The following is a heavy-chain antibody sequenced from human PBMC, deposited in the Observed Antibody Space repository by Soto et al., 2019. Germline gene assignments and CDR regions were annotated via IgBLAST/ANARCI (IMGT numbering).Heavy chain of an antibody. D-gene: IGHD2-2*01. CDR3: ARHVPAAGYSYGMDV. Sequence: QVQLVQSGAEVKKPGSSVKVSCKASGGTFSSYAISWVRQAPGQGLEWMGGIIPIFGTANYAQKFPGRLTITADQSTSTASMELSSLRSEDTAVYYCARHVPAAGYSYGMDVWGQGTTVTVSS. V-gene: IGHV1-69*12. CDR2: IIPIFGTA. J-gene: IGHJ6*02. CDR1: GGTFSSYA.